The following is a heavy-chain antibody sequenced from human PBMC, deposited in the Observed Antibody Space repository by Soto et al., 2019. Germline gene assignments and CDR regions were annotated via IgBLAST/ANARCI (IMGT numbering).Heavy chain of an antibody. CDR3: ARSRNLDV. D-gene: IGHD1-1*01. CDR2: ASHTGGT. Sequence: QVQVQQWGAGLLKFSETLSLTCAVNGGSFSGWHWNRIRQPPGKGLEWIGEASHTGGTNYNPSLESRVTISVDRSRNQLSLKLTSVSAADTAVYYCARSRNLDVWGPGTTVIVS. J-gene: IGHJ6*02. V-gene: IGHV4-34*01. CDR1: GGSFSGWH.